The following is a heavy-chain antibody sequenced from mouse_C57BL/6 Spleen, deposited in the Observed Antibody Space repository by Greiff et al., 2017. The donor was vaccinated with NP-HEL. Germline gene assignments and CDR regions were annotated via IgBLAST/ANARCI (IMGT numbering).Heavy chain of an antibody. D-gene: IGHD2-5*01. CDR1: GYAFSSYW. Sequence: QVQLKQSGAELVKPGASVKISCKASGYAFSSYWMNWVKQRPGKGLEWIGQIYPGDGDTNYNGKFKGKATLTADKSSSTAYMQLSSLTSEDSAVYFCATLYYSNPYAMDYWGQGTSVTVSS. V-gene: IGHV1-80*01. J-gene: IGHJ4*01. CDR2: IYPGDGDT. CDR3: ATLYYSNPYAMDY.